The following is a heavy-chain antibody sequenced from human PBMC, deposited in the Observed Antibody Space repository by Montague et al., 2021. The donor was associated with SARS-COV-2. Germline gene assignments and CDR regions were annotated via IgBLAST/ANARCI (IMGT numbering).Heavy chain of an antibody. D-gene: IGHD3-10*01. CDR3: ARLRDGVVPSPILGVGPYYSYYFIDV. J-gene: IGHJ6*03. Sequence: SETLSLTCAVYGGSFSCYHWNWIRQPPGKGLEWIGEINHGGITNYNPSLKSRLTISADTSKNQFSLKLTSVAAADTAVYYCARLRDGVVPSPILGVGPYYSYYFIDVWGKGTTVTVSS. CDR1: GGSFSCYH. V-gene: IGHV4-34*01. CDR2: INHGGIT.